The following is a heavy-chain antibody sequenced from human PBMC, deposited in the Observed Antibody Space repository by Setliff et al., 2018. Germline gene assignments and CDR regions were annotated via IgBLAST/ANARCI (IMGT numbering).Heavy chain of an antibody. CDR1: GFSFSRHW. CDR3: VRDDADNYDAFDN. CDR2: IKQDGSTK. V-gene: IGHV3-7*01. Sequence: QAGGSLRLSCVVSGFSFSRHWMSWVRQAPGKGLEWVADIKQDGSTKYYLDSVKGRFTISRDNAKRSLYLQMNGLRADDTGVYYCVRDDADNYDAFDNWGQGTLGTVSS. J-gene: IGHJ3*02. D-gene: IGHD3-22*01.